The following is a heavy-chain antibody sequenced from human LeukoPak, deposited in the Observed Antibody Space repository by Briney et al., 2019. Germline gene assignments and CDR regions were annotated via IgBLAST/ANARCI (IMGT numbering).Heavy chain of an antibody. V-gene: IGHV3-72*01. D-gene: IGHD2-15*01. J-gene: IGHJ5*02. CDR3: VPGYCSGGSCYSSGNWFDP. Sequence: GGSLRLSCAAPEFTFSDPSMDWVGQGPGKGLKWVARSRNKANSYTTEYAASVKGRFTISRDESKISLYLQMNSLKIEDTAVYYCVPGYCSGGSCYSSGNWFDPWGQGTLVTVSS. CDR1: EFTFSDPS. CDR2: SRNKANSYTT.